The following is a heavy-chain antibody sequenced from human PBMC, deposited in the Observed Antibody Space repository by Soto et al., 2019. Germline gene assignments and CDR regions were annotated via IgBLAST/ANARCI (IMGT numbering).Heavy chain of an antibody. J-gene: IGHJ6*02. Sequence: PGRSLRRSCAASGFTFISYWMSWVRQAPGTGLEGVANIKQDGSEKYYVDSVKGRFTISRDKDKNSLYLQMNSLRAEDTAVYYCARKAGIAADGSYYCYGTDVWGQATTVNVSS. V-gene: IGHV3-7*01. CDR3: ARKAGIAADGSYYCYGTDV. CDR1: GFTFISYW. CDR2: IKQDGSEK. D-gene: IGHD6-13*01.